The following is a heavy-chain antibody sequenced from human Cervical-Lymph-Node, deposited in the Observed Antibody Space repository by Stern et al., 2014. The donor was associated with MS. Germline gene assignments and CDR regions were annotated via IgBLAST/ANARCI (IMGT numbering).Heavy chain of an antibody. CDR1: GYTFTSYS. Sequence: VQLLKSGAELKKPGASVKVSCKVSGYTFTSYSITWVRQAPGQGLEWMGRISANNGNTDYAQKFQGRVTMTTDTSTSTAYMELRSLRSDDTAVYYCARADYVWGSPQKWFFDYWGQGTLVTVSS. CDR2: ISANNGNT. CDR3: ARADYVWGSPQKWFFDY. V-gene: IGHV1-18*01. D-gene: IGHD3-16*01. J-gene: IGHJ4*02.